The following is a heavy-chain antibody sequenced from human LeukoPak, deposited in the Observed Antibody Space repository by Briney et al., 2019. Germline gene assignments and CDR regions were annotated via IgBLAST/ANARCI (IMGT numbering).Heavy chain of an antibody. D-gene: IGHD6-19*01. J-gene: IGHJ4*02. CDR3: ARGSGAGTYYFDY. CDR2: IYYSGST. Sequence: SETLSLTCTVSGGSISSSSYYWGWIRQPPGKGLEWIGSIYYSGSTNYNPSLKSRVTMSVDTSKNQFSLKLSSVTAADTAVYYCARGSGAGTYYFDYWGQGTLVTVSS. CDR1: GGSISSSSYY. V-gene: IGHV4-39*07.